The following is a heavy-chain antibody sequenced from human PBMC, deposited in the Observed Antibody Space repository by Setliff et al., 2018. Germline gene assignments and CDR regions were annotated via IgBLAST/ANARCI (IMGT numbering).Heavy chain of an antibody. CDR2: IIPIFGTA. Sequence: SVKVSCKASGGTFSSYAISWVRQAPGQGLEWMGGIIPIFGTANYAQKFQGRVTITADESTSTAYMELSSLRSEDTAVYYCATDQERFGELFDYWGQGTLVTVSS. V-gene: IGHV1-69*13. D-gene: IGHD3-10*01. CDR1: GGTFSSYA. CDR3: ATDQERFGELFDY. J-gene: IGHJ4*02.